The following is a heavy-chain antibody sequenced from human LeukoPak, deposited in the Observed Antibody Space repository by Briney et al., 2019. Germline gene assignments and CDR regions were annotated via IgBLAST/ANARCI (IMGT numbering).Heavy chain of an antibody. V-gene: IGHV3-74*01. CDR3: ARGGVSYFDY. CDR2: INSDGSST. D-gene: IGHD1-26*01. Sequence: GSPRLSCATPGFTLNSYLMHWVRQAPGKGLVWVSRINSDGSSTSYADSVKGRFTISRDNAKNTLYLQMNSLRAEDTAVYYCARGGVSYFDYWGQGTLVTVSS. J-gene: IGHJ4*02. CDR1: GFTLNSYL.